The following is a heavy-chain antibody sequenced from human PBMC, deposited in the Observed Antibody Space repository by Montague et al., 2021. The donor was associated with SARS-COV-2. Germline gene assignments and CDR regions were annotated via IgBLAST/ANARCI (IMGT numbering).Heavy chain of an antibody. Sequence: SETLSLTCTVSGGSISSSSYYWGWIRQPPGKGLEWIGSIYYSGSTYYNPSLKSRVTISVDTSKNRFSLKLSSVTAADTAVYYCARSWGQWLLWGYYFDHWGQGTLVTVSS. D-gene: IGHD6-19*01. J-gene: IGHJ4*02. CDR1: GGSISSSSYY. V-gene: IGHV4-39*01. CDR3: ARSWGQWLLWGYYFDH. CDR2: IYYSGST.